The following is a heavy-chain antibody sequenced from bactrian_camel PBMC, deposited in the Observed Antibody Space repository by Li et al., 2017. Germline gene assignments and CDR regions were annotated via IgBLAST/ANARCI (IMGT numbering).Heavy chain of an antibody. CDR1: GFRFSSRSFC. CDR2: LDSNGGI. V-gene: IGHV3S68*01. CDR3: AADLRWSAYVSCTAGWMGDFGY. D-gene: IGHD5*01. Sequence: HVQLVESGGGSVQGGGSLKLSCVASGFRFSSRSFCMGWFRQAPGKERQGVAGLDSNGGITYADSVKGRFTISRDDAKNTLYLQMNNLNPEDTAMYYCAADLRWSAYVSCTAGWMGDFGYWGRGPRSPSP. J-gene: IGHJ6*01.